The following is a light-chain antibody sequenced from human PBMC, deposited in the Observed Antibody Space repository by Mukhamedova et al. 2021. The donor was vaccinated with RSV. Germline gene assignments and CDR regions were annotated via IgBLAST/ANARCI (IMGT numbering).Light chain of an antibody. Sequence: WYQRRVHGKAPKLLIYDASNLETGVPSRFRGSGSGTHFTLTISSLQPEDIATYYCQQYDSLLTFGPGTKVD. J-gene: IGKJ3*01. CDR3: QQYDSLLT. V-gene: IGKV1-33*01. CDR2: DAS.